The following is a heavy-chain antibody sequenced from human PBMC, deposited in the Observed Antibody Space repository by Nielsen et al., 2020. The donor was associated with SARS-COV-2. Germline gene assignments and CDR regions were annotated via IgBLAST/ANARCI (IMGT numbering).Heavy chain of an antibody. CDR2: IIPILGIA. V-gene: IGHV1-69*04. J-gene: IGHJ4*02. CDR1: GGTFSSYA. Sequence: SVKVSCKASGGTFSSYAISWVRQAPGQGLEWMGRIIPILGIANYAQKFQGRVTITADKSTSTAYMELSSLRSEDTAVYYCARSGAVAGTDYWGQGTLVTVSS. CDR3: ARSGAVAGTDY. D-gene: IGHD6-19*01.